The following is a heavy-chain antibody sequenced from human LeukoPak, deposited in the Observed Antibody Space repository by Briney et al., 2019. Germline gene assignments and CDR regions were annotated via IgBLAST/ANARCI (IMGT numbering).Heavy chain of an antibody. CDR1: GYTFTSYG. CDR2: ISAYNGNT. CDR3: ARFSIGGRYDFDC. V-gene: IGHV1-18*01. D-gene: IGHD3-9*01. J-gene: IGHJ4*02. Sequence: ASVKVSCKASGYTFTSYGISWVRQAPGQGLEWMGWISAYNGNTNYAQKFQGRVTMTTDTSTNTAYMELRRLRSDDTAVYYCARFSIGGRYDFDCWGQGTLVTVSS.